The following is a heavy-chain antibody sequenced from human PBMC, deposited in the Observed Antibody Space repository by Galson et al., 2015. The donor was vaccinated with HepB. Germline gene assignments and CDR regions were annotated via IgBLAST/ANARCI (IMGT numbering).Heavy chain of an antibody. CDR1: GFTVSSDY. CDR3: ARDRGYFDL. J-gene: IGHJ2*01. Sequence: SLRLSCALSGFTVSSDYMAWVRQAPGKGLEWVSALWNTGSTFYADSVKGRFAISRDSSKNTLDLQINNLRAEDTAAYFCARDRGYFDLWGRGTLVTVSS. CDR2: LWNTGST. V-gene: IGHV3-53*01.